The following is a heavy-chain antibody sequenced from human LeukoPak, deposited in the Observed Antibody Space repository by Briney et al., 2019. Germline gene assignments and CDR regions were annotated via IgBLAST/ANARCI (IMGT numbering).Heavy chain of an antibody. V-gene: IGHV4-4*02. Sequence: SETLSLTCGVSGGSISITNWWSWVRHPPGQGLQWIGEISLTGETNYNPSLNGRVTMSLDKSRNQLSLKLTSVTAADTAIYYCSRESGAFCPFGYWGQGTLVTVSS. CDR1: GGSISITNW. CDR3: SRESGAFCPFGY. J-gene: IGHJ4*02. CDR2: ISLTGET. D-gene: IGHD1-26*01.